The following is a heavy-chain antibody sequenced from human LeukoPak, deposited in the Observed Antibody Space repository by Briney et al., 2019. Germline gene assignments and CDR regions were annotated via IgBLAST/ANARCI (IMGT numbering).Heavy chain of an antibody. CDR3: ATFSDSKSSDF. J-gene: IGHJ4*02. CDR1: GLTVSANY. Sequence: GGSLRLSCAASGLTVSANYMSWIRQAPGKGLQWVSLIYSGGNTYYADSLKGRFTISRDNSKNTLYLQMNSLRADDTAVYYCATFSDSKSSDFWGQGTLVTVSS. D-gene: IGHD3-3*02. V-gene: IGHV3-53*01. CDR2: IYSGGNT.